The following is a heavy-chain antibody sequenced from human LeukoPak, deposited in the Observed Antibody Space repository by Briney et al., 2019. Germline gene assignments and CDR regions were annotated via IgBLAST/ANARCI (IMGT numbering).Heavy chain of an antibody. CDR2: IRYDGSNK. V-gene: IGHV3-30*02. CDR1: GSIFSTYG. J-gene: IGHJ3*01. CDR3: TAFDF. Sequence: PGGSLRLSCAAAGSIFSTYGIHWVRQAPGKGLEWVAFIRYDGSNKYYADSVKGRFSISRDNSKNTLYLQMNSLRAEDTAVYYATAFDFWGQGTMVTVSS.